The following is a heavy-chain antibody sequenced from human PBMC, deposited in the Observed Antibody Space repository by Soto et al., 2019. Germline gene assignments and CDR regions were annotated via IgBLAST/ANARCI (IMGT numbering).Heavy chain of an antibody. CDR1: GFTFDDYA. CDR3: AKGRQLGYYYYYYMDV. V-gene: IGHV3-9*01. Sequence: GGSLRLSCAASGFTFDDYAMHWVRQAPGKGLEWVSGISWNSGSIGYADSVKGRFTISRDNAKNSLYLQMNSLRAEDTALYYCAKGRQLGYYYYYYMDVWGKGTTVTVSS. D-gene: IGHD6-13*01. CDR2: ISWNSGSI. J-gene: IGHJ6*03.